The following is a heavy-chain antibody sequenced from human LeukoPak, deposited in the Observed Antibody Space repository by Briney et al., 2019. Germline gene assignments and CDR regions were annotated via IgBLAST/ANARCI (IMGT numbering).Heavy chain of an antibody. D-gene: IGHD5-12*01. Sequence: GGSLRLSCAASGFTFSHYWMTWVRQAPGKGLEWVAQINQDGSEEYYMDSVKARFTISRDNAKNSVFLQMNSLRDDDTAVYYCVGDGGVSGYDLLDYWGQGTLVSVSS. CDR2: INQDGSEE. CDR3: VGDGGVSGYDLLDY. CDR1: GFTFSHYW. J-gene: IGHJ4*02. V-gene: IGHV3-7*01.